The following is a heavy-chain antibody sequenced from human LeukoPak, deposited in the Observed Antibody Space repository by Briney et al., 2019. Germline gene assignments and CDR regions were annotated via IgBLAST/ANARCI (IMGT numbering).Heavy chain of an antibody. CDR3: AKDGCSSTSCYADY. CDR2: ISGSGGST. V-gene: IGHV3-23*01. Sequence: PGGSLRLSCAAPGFTFSSYAMSWVRQAPGKGLEWVSAISGSGGSTYYADSVKGRFTISRDNSKNTLYLQMNSLRAEDMAVYYCAKDGCSSTSCYADYWGQGTLVTVSS. J-gene: IGHJ4*02. D-gene: IGHD2-2*01. CDR1: GFTFSSYA.